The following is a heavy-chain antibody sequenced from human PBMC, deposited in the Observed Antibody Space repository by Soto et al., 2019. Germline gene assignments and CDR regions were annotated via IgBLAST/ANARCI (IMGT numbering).Heavy chain of an antibody. CDR1: GYTFSAYG. D-gene: IGHD2-8*01. Sequence: EASVKVSCKSSGYTFSAYGVSWVRQAPGQVLEWLGWISVYTGNTKQAQKFQDRVTLTTEASTGTAYLELRSLRSDDTAVYYCARDRCTTDRCYTHHFEVWGQGTTVTVSS. J-gene: IGHJ6*02. CDR2: ISVYTGNT. CDR3: ARDRCTTDRCYTHHFEV. V-gene: IGHV1-18*04.